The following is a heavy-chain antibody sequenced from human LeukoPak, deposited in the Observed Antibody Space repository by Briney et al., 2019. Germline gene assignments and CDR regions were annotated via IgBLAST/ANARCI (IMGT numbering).Heavy chain of an antibody. Sequence: GGSLRLSCAASGFTFSNAWMSWVRQAPGKGLEWVGRIKSKTDGGTTDYAAPVKGRFVISRDDSKNTLFLQMNSLKTEDTAVYYCTTIYCSAGSCYSGYWGQGTLVTVSS. D-gene: IGHD2-15*01. CDR3: TTIYCSAGSCYSGY. CDR1: GFTFSNAW. V-gene: IGHV3-15*01. CDR2: IKSKTDGGTT. J-gene: IGHJ4*02.